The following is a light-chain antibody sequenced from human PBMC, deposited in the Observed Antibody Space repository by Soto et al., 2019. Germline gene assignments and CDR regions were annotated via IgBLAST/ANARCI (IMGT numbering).Light chain of an antibody. CDR1: QSVSSSY. V-gene: IGKV3D-20*02. Sequence: TMLSQSPCTLSLSPGERATVPCRASQSVSSSYLSWHQQKPGQAPRLLIYDASNRATGIPARFSGSGSGTDFTLTISSLEPEDFAVDYCQQRSNWPVTAGQGTRLEIK. J-gene: IGKJ5*01. CDR3: QQRSNWPVT. CDR2: DAS.